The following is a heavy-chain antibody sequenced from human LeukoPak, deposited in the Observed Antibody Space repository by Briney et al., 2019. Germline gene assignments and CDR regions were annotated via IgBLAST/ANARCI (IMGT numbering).Heavy chain of an antibody. D-gene: IGHD3-10*01. CDR1: GYTFTDYY. Sequence: ASVKVSCKASGYTFTDYYIHWVRQAPGQGLEWMGWINPNNGDTNFAPNFHGGVTMTRGTSINTAYMDLSRLRSDDTAVYFCARDAVRGVMRVYGAEYFHHWGQGTQVTVSS. CDR2: INPNNGDT. V-gene: IGHV1-2*02. CDR3: ARDAVRGVMRVYGAEYFHH. J-gene: IGHJ1*01.